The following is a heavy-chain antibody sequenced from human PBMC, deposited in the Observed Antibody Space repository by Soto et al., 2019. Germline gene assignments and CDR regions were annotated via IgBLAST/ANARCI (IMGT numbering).Heavy chain of an antibody. D-gene: IGHD4-17*01. J-gene: IGHJ4*02. CDR2: IKQDGSEN. V-gene: IGHV3-7*05. Sequence: EVQLVESGGELVQPGGSLRLSCAASGFTISNHYMTWVRQAPGKGLEWVANIKQDGSENYSMDSVRGRCTISRDNAKKSLYLQMNTLGAEDTAVYYCARDLYGVFDFWGQGTLVTVSS. CDR3: ARDLYGVFDF. CDR1: GFTISNHY.